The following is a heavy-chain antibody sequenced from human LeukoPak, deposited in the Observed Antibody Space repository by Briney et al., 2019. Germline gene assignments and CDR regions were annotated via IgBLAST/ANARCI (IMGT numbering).Heavy chain of an antibody. V-gene: IGHV4-28*05. CDR2: IHYSGTI. Sequence: SETLSLTCAVSGYSISSGTWWGWIRQPPGKGLEWIGYIHYSGTIYYNPSLKSRITMSLDTSKNQFSLKVTSVTAVDTAVYYCARHRSWAFDIWGQGTMISVSS. J-gene: IGHJ3*02. CDR1: GYSISSGTW. CDR3: ARHRSWAFDI.